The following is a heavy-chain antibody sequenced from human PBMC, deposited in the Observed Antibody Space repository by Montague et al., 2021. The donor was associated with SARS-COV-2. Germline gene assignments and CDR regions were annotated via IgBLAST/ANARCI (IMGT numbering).Heavy chain of an antibody. CDR2: ISDSGST. CDR1: GGSLNNYF. J-gene: IGHJ4*02. CDR3: TRVDSSGPGEY. D-gene: IGHD3-22*01. Sequence: ETLSLTCTVSGGSLNNYFWSWIRQPPGKGLEWVGYISDSGSTKYNPSLQSRVTISVDTARNQFSLKLLSVTAADTAFYYCTRVDSSGPGEYWGQGILVSVSS. V-gene: IGHV4-59*08.